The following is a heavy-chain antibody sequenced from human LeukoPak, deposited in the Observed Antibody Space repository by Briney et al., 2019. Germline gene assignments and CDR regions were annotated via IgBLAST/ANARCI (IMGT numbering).Heavy chain of an antibody. Sequence: HPSETLSLTCTVSGGSISSYYWSWLRQPPGKGLEWIGYIYYSGSTNYNPSLKSRVTISVDTSKNQFSLKLSSVTAADTAVYYCARAEAHYDFWSGYFPYYMDVWGKGTTVTVSS. CDR2: IYYSGST. J-gene: IGHJ6*03. CDR1: GGSISSYY. D-gene: IGHD3-3*01. V-gene: IGHV4-59*12. CDR3: ARAEAHYDFWSGYFPYYMDV.